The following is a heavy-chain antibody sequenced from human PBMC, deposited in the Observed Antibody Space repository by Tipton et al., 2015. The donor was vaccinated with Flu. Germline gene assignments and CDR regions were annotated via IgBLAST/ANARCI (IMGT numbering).Heavy chain of an antibody. V-gene: IGHV3-48*04. D-gene: IGHD6-19*01. CDR3: ARGNGRGSGWYFDY. CDR2: ISSSSSTI. CDR1: GFTFSSYS. J-gene: IGHJ4*02. Sequence: SLRLSCAASGFTFSSYSMNWVRQAPGKGLEWVSYISSSSSTIYYADSVKGRFTISRDNAKNSLYLQMNSLRAEDTAVYYCARGNGRGSGWYFDYWAQGPLVTVSS.